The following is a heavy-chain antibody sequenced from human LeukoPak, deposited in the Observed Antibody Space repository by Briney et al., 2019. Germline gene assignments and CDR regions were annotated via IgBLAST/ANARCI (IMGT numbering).Heavy chain of an antibody. V-gene: IGHV1-46*01. Sequence: ASVKVSCKASGYSLTAYYMHWVRQAPGQGLEWMAIINPSGGSTNYAQKFQGRVTMTRDTPTNTVYMELSSLRTEDTAVYYCASVYLYGMDVWGQGTTVTVSS. CDR3: ASVYLYGMDV. J-gene: IGHJ6*02. CDR1: GYSLTAYY. CDR2: INPSGGST. D-gene: IGHD2-8*01.